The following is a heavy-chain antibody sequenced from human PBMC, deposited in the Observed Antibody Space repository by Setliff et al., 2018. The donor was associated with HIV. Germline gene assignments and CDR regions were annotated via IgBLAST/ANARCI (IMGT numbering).Heavy chain of an antibody. D-gene: IGHD3-22*01. V-gene: IGHV3-74*01. J-gene: IGHJ3*01. CDR3: AKDRFSDSSAPGDAFDV. Sequence: GSLRLSCAASGFTFSYYWMHWVRQAPGKGLVWVSRIINAENSAIYADSVKGRFTISRDNAKNTLYLQLNSLRAEDTAVYYCAKDRFSDSSAPGDAFDVWGVGTLVTVSS. CDR2: IINAENSA. CDR1: GFTFSYYW.